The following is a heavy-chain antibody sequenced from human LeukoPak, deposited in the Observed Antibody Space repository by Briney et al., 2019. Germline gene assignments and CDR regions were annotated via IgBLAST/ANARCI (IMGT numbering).Heavy chain of an antibody. J-gene: IGHJ4*02. CDR2: INDDGSAK. CDR1: GFTLNSHW. D-gene: IGHD1-7*01. Sequence: GGSLRLSCAVSGFTLNSHWMSWVRQAPGKGLEWVANINDDGSAKYYGDSVRGRFTIYRDNAKNSMYLQMNSLRAEDTAVYYCARWDIRGTAHQLDYWGQGTLVTVSS. CDR3: ARWDIRGTAHQLDY. V-gene: IGHV3-7*01.